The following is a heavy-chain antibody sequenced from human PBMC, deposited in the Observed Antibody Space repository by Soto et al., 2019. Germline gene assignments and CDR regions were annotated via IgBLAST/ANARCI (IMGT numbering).Heavy chain of an antibody. V-gene: IGHV4-31*03. Sequence: SETLSVTCTVSGGSISSGGYYWSWIRQHPGKGLEWIGYIYYSGSTYYNPSLKSRVTISVDTSKNQFSLKLSSVTAADTAVYYCARDRGLDAFDIWGQGTMVTVSS. CDR1: GGSISSGGYY. CDR3: ARDRGLDAFDI. J-gene: IGHJ3*02. CDR2: IYYSGST.